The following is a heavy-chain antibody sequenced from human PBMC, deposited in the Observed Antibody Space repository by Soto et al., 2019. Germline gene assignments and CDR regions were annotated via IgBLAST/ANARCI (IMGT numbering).Heavy chain of an antibody. CDR1: GFPFSSYA. CDR2: IWYDGSNK. V-gene: IGHV3-33*01. CDR3: ARGPGYCSGGSCYYFDY. J-gene: IGHJ4*02. Sequence: GGSLTLSRAASGFPFSSYALHWVRQAPSKGLEWVAVIWYDGSNKYYADSVKGRFTISRDNSKNTLYLQMNSLRAEDTAVYYCARGPGYCSGGSCYYFDYWGQGTLVTVSS. D-gene: IGHD2-15*01.